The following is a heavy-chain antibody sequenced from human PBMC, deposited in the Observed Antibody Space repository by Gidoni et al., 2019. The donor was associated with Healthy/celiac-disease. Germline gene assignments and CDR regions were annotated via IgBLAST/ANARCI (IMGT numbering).Heavy chain of an antibody. Sequence: QLQLQESGPGLVKPSETLSLTGTVSGGSISSSSYYWGWIRQPPGKGLEWIGSIYYSGSTYYNPSLKSLVTISVDTSKNQFSLKLSSVTAADTAVYYCARHRKNTYYYDSSSFDYWGQGTLVTVSS. CDR2: IYYSGST. D-gene: IGHD3-22*01. V-gene: IGHV4-39*01. CDR3: ARHRKNTYYYDSSSFDY. J-gene: IGHJ4*02. CDR1: GGSISSSSYY.